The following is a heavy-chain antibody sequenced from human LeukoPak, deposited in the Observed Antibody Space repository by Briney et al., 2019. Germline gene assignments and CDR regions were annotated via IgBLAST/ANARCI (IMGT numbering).Heavy chain of an antibody. Sequence: GGSLRLSCAASGFTVSSNYMSWVRQTTGKGLEWVSAIGTAGDTYYPDSVKGRFTISRENAKSSLYLQMNSLRVGDTALYFCARAGDGSTFDYWGQGTLVTVSS. CDR3: ARAGDGSTFDY. D-gene: IGHD5-24*01. CDR1: GFTVSSNY. CDR2: IGTAGDT. V-gene: IGHV3-13*01. J-gene: IGHJ4*02.